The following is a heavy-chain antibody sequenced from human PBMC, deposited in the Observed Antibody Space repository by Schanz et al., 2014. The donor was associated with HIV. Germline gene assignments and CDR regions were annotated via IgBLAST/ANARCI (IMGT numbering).Heavy chain of an antibody. D-gene: IGHD1-26*01. Sequence: EVQLVETGGGLIQPGGSLRLSCVASGFNFSRYNMNWVRQTPGKGLEWISHISFDGNIIYYADSVQGRFTISRDNAKNSMFLQMASLSDEDTAVYYCARDPSGNYYRYHFDYWGQGSLVTVSS. J-gene: IGHJ4*02. V-gene: IGHV3-48*02. CDR3: ARDPSGNYYRYHFDY. CDR1: GFNFSRYN. CDR2: ISFDGNII.